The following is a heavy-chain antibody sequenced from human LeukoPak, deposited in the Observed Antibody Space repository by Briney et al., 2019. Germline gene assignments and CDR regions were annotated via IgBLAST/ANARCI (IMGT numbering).Heavy chain of an antibody. Sequence: GESLKISCKGSGYSFTSYWIGWVRQMPGKGLEWMGIIYPGDSDTRYSPSFQGQVTISADKSIGTAYLQWSSLKASDTAMYYCARHSTGYSSSWPTSTPDHWGQGTLVTVSS. CDR2: IYPGDSDT. V-gene: IGHV5-51*01. CDR1: GYSFTSYW. J-gene: IGHJ5*02. CDR3: ARHSTGYSSSWPTSTPDH. D-gene: IGHD6-13*01.